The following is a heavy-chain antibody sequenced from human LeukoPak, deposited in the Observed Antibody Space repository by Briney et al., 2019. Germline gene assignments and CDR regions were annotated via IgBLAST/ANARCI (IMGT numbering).Heavy chain of an antibody. Sequence: GGSLRLSCAASGFTFSDHYMSWIRQAPGKGLEWVSYISSSGSTIYYADSVKGRFTISRDNAKNSLYLQMNSLRAEDTAVYYCARDYDFWSGYENSDAFDIWGQGTMVTVSS. D-gene: IGHD3-3*01. CDR2: ISSSGSTI. J-gene: IGHJ3*02. V-gene: IGHV3-11*04. CDR3: ARDYDFWSGYENSDAFDI. CDR1: GFTFSDHY.